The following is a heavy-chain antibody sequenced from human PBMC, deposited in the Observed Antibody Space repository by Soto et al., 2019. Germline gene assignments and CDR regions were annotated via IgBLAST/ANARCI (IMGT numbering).Heavy chain of an antibody. J-gene: IGHJ6*02. V-gene: IGHV1-69*01. CDR2: IIPIFGTA. CDR1: RVAFSKFI. Sequence: QLEQSGGEVKKPGSSVKVSCKASRVAFSKFIVTWVRQAPGLGLEWVGGIIPIFGTANYAQKFQGRVTITADESTITSYMEVNNLRSEDTAVYYCAKVRYSSPMGYYYGMDVWGQGTTVTVSS. D-gene: IGHD6-19*01. CDR3: AKVRYSSPMGYYYGMDV.